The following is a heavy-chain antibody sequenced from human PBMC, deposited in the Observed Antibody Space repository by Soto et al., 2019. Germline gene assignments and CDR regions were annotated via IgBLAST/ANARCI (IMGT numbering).Heavy chain of an antibody. CDR3: AHLTYYFDSSAYSWYFDL. V-gene: IGHV2-5*02. Sequence: QITLKESGPTLVKPTQTLTLTCTFSGFSLSTSGVGVGWIRQPPGKALEWLALIYWDDDKRYSPSLKSRLTLTKDTSKNQVVLTTTNMDPVDTATYYCAHLTYYFDSSAYSWYFDLRGRGTLVTVSS. J-gene: IGHJ2*01. D-gene: IGHD3-22*01. CDR2: IYWDDDK. CDR1: GFSLSTSGVG.